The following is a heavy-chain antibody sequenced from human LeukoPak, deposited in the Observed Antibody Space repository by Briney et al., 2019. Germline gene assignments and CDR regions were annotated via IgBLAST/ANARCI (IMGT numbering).Heavy chain of an antibody. CDR2: IYTSGST. D-gene: IGHD4-17*01. Sequence: SETLSLTCTVSGGSISSGSYYWSWIRQPAGKGLEWIGRIYTSGSTNYNPSLKSRVTLSVDTSKNQFSLKLSSVTAADTPVYYCARAPDYGDYVFDYWGQGTLVTVSS. V-gene: IGHV4-61*02. J-gene: IGHJ4*02. CDR1: GGSISSGSYY. CDR3: ARAPDYGDYVFDY.